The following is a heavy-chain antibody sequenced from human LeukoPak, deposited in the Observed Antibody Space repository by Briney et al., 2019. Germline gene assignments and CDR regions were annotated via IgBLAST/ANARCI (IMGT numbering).Heavy chain of an antibody. Sequence: ASVKVSCKTSGGTFNNSAISWVRQAPGQGLEWLGGIMPLFGTAGYAQKFQGRVTITKDESTRTVYLELTSLTSDDTAVYYCARDVHGDYGSGWFDPWGQGTLVSVAS. D-gene: IGHD4-17*01. V-gene: IGHV1-69*05. CDR2: IMPLFGTA. CDR3: ARDVHGDYGSGWFDP. J-gene: IGHJ5*02. CDR1: GGTFNNSA.